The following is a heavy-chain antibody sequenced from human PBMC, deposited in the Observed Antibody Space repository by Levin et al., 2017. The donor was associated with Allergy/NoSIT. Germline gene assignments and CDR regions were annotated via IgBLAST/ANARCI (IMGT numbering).Heavy chain of an antibody. D-gene: IGHD5-18*01. V-gene: IGHV3-23*02. CDR3: ATSTTMASRPLQFDH. CDR2: ITAGGNIK. Sequence: GGSLRLSCEVTGTTFNTYAIAWVRQAPGKGLEWVSTITAGGNIKYYLDSLKGRFTISRDNSKNTVHLQLSGLRAEDTAMYFCATSTTMASRPLQFDHWGQGTLVTVSS. J-gene: IGHJ4*02. CDR1: GTTFNTYA.